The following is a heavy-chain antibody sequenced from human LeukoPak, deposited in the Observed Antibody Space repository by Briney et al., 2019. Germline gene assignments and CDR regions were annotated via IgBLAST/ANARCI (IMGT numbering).Heavy chain of an antibody. Sequence: ASVKVSCKASGYTFTSYDINWVRQATGQGLEWMGWMNPNSGNTGYAQKFQGRVTMTRNTSISTAYMELSSLRSEDTAAYYCARGVSYYDFWSGYFRYNWFDPWGQGTLVTVSS. CDR2: MNPNSGNT. CDR1: GYTFTSYD. V-gene: IGHV1-8*01. J-gene: IGHJ5*02. D-gene: IGHD3-3*01. CDR3: ARGVSYYDFWSGYFRYNWFDP.